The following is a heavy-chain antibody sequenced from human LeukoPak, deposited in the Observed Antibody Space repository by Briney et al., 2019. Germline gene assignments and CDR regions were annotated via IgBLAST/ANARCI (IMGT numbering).Heavy chain of an antibody. CDR2: ISSSGSTI. J-gene: IGHJ4*02. D-gene: IGHD3-22*01. V-gene: IGHV3-48*03. Sequence: PGWSLRLSCAASGFTFSSYEMNWVRQAPGKGLEWVSYISSSGSTIYYADSVKGRFTISRDNAKNSLYLQMNSLRAEDTAVYYCARSFSGYYFDYWGQGTLVTVSS. CDR1: GFTFSSYE. CDR3: ARSFSGYYFDY.